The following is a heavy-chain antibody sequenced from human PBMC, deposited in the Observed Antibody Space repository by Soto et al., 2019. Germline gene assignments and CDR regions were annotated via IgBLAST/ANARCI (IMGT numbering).Heavy chain of an antibody. Sequence: QVQLVQSGAEVKKPGASVKVSCKASGYTFTSYDLNWVRQATGQGLEWMGWLNPNSGNTGYAQKVQGRVTMTRNTSIRTAYMELSSLRSEDTAVYYCASAKISYGMDVWGQGTTVTVSS. CDR1: GYTFTSYD. V-gene: IGHV1-8*01. CDR3: ASAKISYGMDV. CDR2: LNPNSGNT. J-gene: IGHJ6*02.